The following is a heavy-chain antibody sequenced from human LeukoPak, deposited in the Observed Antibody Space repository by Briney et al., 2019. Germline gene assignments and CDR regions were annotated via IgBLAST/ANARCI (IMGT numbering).Heavy chain of an antibody. D-gene: IGHD6-13*01. CDR2: IWYDGSNK. V-gene: IGHV3-33*01. J-gene: IGHJ4*02. CDR1: GFTFSSYG. CDR3: ARDLLYSSSWYVGLDY. Sequence: PGGSPRLSCAASGFTFSSYGMHWVRQAPGKGLEWVAVIWYDGSNKYYADSVKGRFTISRDNSKNTLYLQMNSLRAEDTAVYYCARDLLYSSSWYVGLDYWGQGTLVTVSS.